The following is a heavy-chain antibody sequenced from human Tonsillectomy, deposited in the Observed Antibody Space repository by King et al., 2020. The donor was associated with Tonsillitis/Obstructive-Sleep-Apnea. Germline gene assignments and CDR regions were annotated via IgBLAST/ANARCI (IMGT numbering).Heavy chain of an antibody. Sequence: QLVQSGAEVKEPGASVKVSCKASGYSFTSYGITWVRQAPGQGLEWMGWISASYGYTNYAQKLQGRVTPTTDSSTSTAYMELWSLRSDDTAVYYCARGGLSKGFDPWGQGTLVTVSS. V-gene: IGHV1-18*01. D-gene: IGHD2/OR15-2a*01. CDR1: GYSFTSYG. CDR2: ISASYGYT. J-gene: IGHJ5*02. CDR3: ARGGLSKGFDP.